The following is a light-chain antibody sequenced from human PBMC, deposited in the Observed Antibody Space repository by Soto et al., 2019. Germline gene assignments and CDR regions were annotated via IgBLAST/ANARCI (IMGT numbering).Light chain of an antibody. CDR2: EDN. CDR3: GSYAPIRTVV. CDR1: SSDVGSYNL. J-gene: IGLJ3*02. V-gene: IGLV2-23*01. Sequence: QSALTQPASVSGSPGPSITISCTGTSSDVGSYNLVSWYQQHPGKAPKLMIYEDNKRPSGVSNRVSGSKSGNPASLTISGLQAEDESHYYCGSYAPIRTVVFGGVTKLTVL.